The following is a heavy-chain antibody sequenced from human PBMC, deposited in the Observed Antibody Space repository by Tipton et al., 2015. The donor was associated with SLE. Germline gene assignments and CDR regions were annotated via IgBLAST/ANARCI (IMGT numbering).Heavy chain of an antibody. Sequence: GLVKPSETLSLTCAVYGGSLSGYSWSWIRQPPGKGLEWIGEINHGGSTNYNPSLKSRVAISLDTPKNQFSLRLSSVTAADTAVYYCARGVSGYFHYCYMDVWGRGTTVTISS. CDR1: GGSLSGYS. V-gene: IGHV4-34*01. D-gene: IGHD3-10*01. CDR2: INHGGST. J-gene: IGHJ6*03. CDR3: ARGVSGYFHYCYMDV.